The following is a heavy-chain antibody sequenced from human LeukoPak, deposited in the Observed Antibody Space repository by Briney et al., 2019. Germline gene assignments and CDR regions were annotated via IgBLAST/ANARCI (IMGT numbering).Heavy chain of an antibody. V-gene: IGHV4-34*01. Sequence: SETLSLTCAVYGGSFSGYYWSWIRQPPGKGLEWIGEINHSGSTNYNPSLKSRVTISVDTSKNKFSLKLSPVTAADTAVYYCARGGYSYGLYYFDYWGQGTLVTVSS. CDR3: ARGGYSYGLYYFDY. D-gene: IGHD5-18*01. CDR2: INHSGST. J-gene: IGHJ4*02. CDR1: GGSFSGYY.